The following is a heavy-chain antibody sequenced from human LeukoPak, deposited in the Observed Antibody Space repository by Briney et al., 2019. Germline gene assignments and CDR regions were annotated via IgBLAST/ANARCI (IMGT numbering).Heavy chain of an antibody. J-gene: IGHJ4*02. CDR1: AFTFARHW. D-gene: IGHD1/OR15-1a*01. Sequence: GGSLRLSCAAAAFTFARHWMSWVRQAPGKPLEWVATIRQDGGAKYYLDSVKGRFIISRDNARNSLSLQMDSLRVEDTAVYYCARLSGETTIYDQWCQGTLVTVSS. V-gene: IGHV3-7*01. CDR3: ARLSGETTIYDQ. CDR2: IRQDGGAK.